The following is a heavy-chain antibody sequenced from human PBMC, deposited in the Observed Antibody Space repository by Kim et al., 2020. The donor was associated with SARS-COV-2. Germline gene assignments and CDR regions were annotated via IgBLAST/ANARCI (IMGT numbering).Heavy chain of an antibody. J-gene: IGHJ4*02. CDR3: SRYFVGGYFDY. V-gene: IGHV3-49*02. CDR2: T. Sequence: TEYAASVKGRFTISRDDSISIAYLQMNSLKTEDTAVYYCSRYFVGGYFDYWGQGTLVTVSS. D-gene: IGHD2-21*01.